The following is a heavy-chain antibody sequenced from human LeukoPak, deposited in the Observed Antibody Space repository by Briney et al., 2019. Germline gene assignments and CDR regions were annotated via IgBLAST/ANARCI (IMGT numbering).Heavy chain of an antibody. CDR2: INPNSGGT. CDR3: ARDGRGATHLTNPDGGGY. Sequence: ASVKVSCKASGYTFTGYYMHWVRQAPGQGLEWMGWINPNSGGTNYAQKFQGRVTMTRDTSISTVYMELSSLRPEDTAVYYCARDGRGATHLTNPDGGGYWGQGTLVTVSS. D-gene: IGHD1-26*01. CDR1: GYTFTGYY. V-gene: IGHV1-2*02. J-gene: IGHJ4*02.